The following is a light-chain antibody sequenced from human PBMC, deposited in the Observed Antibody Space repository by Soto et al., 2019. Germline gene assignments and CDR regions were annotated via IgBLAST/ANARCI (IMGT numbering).Light chain of an antibody. Sequence: EVVMTQSPATLSVSPGERATLSCRASQSVSSNLAWFQQKPGQAPRLLIYDASTRATGIPARFSGSGSGTEFTLIISSLQSEDFAFYYCQQYNNWWTFGQGTKVEIK. J-gene: IGKJ1*01. CDR1: QSVSSN. V-gene: IGKV3-15*01. CDR3: QQYNNWWT. CDR2: DAS.